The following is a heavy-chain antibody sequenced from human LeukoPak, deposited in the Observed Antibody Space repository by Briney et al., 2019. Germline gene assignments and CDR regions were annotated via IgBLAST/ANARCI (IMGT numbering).Heavy chain of an antibody. CDR3: AKDITIFGVVIEDAFDI. V-gene: IGHV3-23*01. D-gene: IGHD3-3*01. Sequence: PGGSLRLSCAASGFTFSSYWMSWVRQAPGKGLEWVSAISGSGGSTYYADSVKGRFTISGDNSKNTLYLQMNSLRAEDTAVYYCAKDITIFGVVIEDAFDIWGQGTMVTVSS. CDR2: ISGSGGST. CDR1: GFTFSSYW. J-gene: IGHJ3*02.